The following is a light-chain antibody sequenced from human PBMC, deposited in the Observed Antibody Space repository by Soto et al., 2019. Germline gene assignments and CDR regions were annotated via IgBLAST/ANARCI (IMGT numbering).Light chain of an antibody. CDR1: RSNIGSNH. Sequence: QSALTQPPSASGTPGQRVTISCSGSRSNIGSNHVSWYQQLPPAAPKVLIYKTNQRPSGVPDRFSASRSGTSASLAISGLRSEDEADYYCATWDDSLNTWVFGGGTQLTVL. V-gene: IGLV1-47*01. J-gene: IGLJ3*02. CDR2: KTN. CDR3: ATWDDSLNTWV.